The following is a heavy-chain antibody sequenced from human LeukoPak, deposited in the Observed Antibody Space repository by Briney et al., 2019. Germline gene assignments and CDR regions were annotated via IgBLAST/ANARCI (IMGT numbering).Heavy chain of an antibody. CDR3: ARLPDDSSARYYYYYMDV. Sequence: SETLSLTCTVSGGSISSSSYYWGWIRQPPGKGLEWIGSIYYSGSTYYNPSLKSRVTISVDTSKNQFSLKLSSVTAADTAVYHCARLPDDSSARYYYYYMDVWGKGTTVTVSS. V-gene: IGHV4-39*01. J-gene: IGHJ6*03. CDR2: IYYSGST. D-gene: IGHD3-22*01. CDR1: GGSISSSSYY.